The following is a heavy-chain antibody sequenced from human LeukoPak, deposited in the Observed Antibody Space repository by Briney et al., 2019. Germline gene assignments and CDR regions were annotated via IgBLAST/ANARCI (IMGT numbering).Heavy chain of an antibody. CDR3: ARDLRDSSGYYGLGFAFDI. D-gene: IGHD3-22*01. CDR1: GGTFSSYA. CDR2: IIPILGIA. Sequence: ASVKVSCKASGGTFSSYAISWVRQAPGQGPEWMGRIIPILGIANYAQKFQGRVTITADKSTSTAYMELSSLRSEDTAVYYCARDLRDSSGYYGLGFAFDIWGQGTMVTVSS. V-gene: IGHV1-69*04. J-gene: IGHJ3*02.